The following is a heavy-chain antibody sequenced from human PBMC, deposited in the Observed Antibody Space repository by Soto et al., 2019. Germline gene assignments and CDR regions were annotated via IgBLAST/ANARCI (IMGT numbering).Heavy chain of an antibody. D-gene: IGHD3-9*01. V-gene: IGHV1-18*04. CDR1: GYTFTSYG. J-gene: IGHJ5*02. Sequence: ASVKVSCKASGYTFTSYGISWVRQAPGQGLEWMGWISAYNGNTNYAQKLQGRVTKTTDTSTSTAYMELRSLRSDDTAVYYCARDPLVLRYFDWSQGGNWFDPWGQGTLVTVSS. CDR3: ARDPLVLRYFDWSQGGNWFDP. CDR2: ISAYNGNT.